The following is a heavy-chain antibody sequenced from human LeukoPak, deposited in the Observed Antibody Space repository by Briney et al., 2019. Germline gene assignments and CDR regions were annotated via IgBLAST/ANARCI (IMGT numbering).Heavy chain of an antibody. V-gene: IGHV3-30*18. CDR2: ISYDGSNK. Sequence: PGGSLRLSCAVSGFTFSSYDLHWVRQAPGKGLEWVAVISYDGSNKYYADSVKGRFTISRDNSKNTLYLQMNSLRAEDTAVYYCAKGHYDILTGSLDYWGQGTLVTVSS. J-gene: IGHJ4*02. D-gene: IGHD3-9*01. CDR1: GFTFSSYD. CDR3: AKGHYDILTGSLDY.